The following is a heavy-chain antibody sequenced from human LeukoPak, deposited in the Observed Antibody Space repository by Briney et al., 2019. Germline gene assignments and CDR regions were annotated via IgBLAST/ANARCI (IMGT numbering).Heavy chain of an antibody. J-gene: IGHJ4*02. CDR1: GFTFGDYA. CDR3: TPEDGDYARSFDY. Sequence: GGSLRLSCTAPGFTFGDYAMSWVRQAPGKGLEWVGFIRSTTYGGTTEYAASVKGRFTISRDDSKSIAYLQMNSLKTEDTAVYYCTPEDGDYARSFDYWGQGTLVTVSS. CDR2: IRSTTYGGTT. V-gene: IGHV3-49*04. D-gene: IGHD4-17*01.